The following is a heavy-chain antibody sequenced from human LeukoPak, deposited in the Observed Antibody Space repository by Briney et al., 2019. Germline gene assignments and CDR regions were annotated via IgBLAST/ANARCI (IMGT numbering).Heavy chain of an antibody. J-gene: IGHJ4*02. CDR3: ARGPLTGRWPDMGFDY. Sequence: GRSLRLSCAASGFPFNSHGMHWVRQAPGKGLEWLAVISYEGSKQYYADSVKGRFTISRDSSNNTLYLQMNSLRAEDTAVFYCARGPLTGRWPDMGFDYWGQGTLVTVSS. D-gene: IGHD5-24*01. V-gene: IGHV3-30*03. CDR2: ISYEGSKQ. CDR1: GFPFNSHG.